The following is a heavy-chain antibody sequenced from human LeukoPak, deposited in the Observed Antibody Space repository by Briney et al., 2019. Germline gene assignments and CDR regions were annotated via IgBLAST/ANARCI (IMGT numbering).Heavy chain of an antibody. CDR2: IHYSGST. Sequence: SETLSLTCTVSGGSFSSGSYYWNWIRQPPGKGLEWIVNIHYSGSTNYNPSLKRRVAISVDTSKNQFSLQLTSLTAADTAVYYCAREEVGVTTGKWFDPWGQGTLVTVSS. J-gene: IGHJ5*02. V-gene: IGHV4-61*01. CDR1: GGSFSSGSYY. D-gene: IGHD1-26*01. CDR3: AREEVGVTTGKWFDP.